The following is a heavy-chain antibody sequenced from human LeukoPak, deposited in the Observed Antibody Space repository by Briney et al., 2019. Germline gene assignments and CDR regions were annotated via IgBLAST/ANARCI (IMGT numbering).Heavy chain of an antibody. CDR1: GFTFSSYA. V-gene: IGHV3-30*04. Sequence: GGSLRLSCAASGFTFSSYAMHWVRQAPGKGLEWVAVISYDGSNKYYADSVKGRFTISRDNSKNTLYLQMNSLRAEDTAVYYCARAQEDIVVVVAATLGVLDYWGQRTLVTVSS. J-gene: IGHJ4*02. CDR3: ARAQEDIVVVVAATLGVLDY. D-gene: IGHD2-15*01. CDR2: ISYDGSNK.